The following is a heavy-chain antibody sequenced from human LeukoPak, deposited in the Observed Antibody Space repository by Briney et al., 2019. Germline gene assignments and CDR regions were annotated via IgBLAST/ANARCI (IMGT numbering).Heavy chain of an antibody. CDR2: IDKKDKGYATAT. Sequence: GSLRLSCAASGFTFSGSAIHWVRQSSGKGLEWVGQIDKKDKGYATATAYAASVKGRFTISRDDSIITAYLQMKSLKTEDTALYYCTRDSGTYNWFDPWGQGTLVTVSS. D-gene: IGHD1-26*01. V-gene: IGHV3-73*01. CDR1: GFTFSGSA. CDR3: TRDSGTYNWFDP. J-gene: IGHJ5*02.